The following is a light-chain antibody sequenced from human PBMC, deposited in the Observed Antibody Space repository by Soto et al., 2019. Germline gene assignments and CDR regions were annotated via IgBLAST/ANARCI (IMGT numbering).Light chain of an antibody. CDR1: QSVSST. CDR3: QQYNNWPPKQYT. J-gene: IGKJ2*01. Sequence: EIVMTQSPATLSVSPGERATLSCRASQSVSSTLAWYQQKPGQAPRLLIYGASTRATGIPARFSGSGSGTEFTLTISSLQAEDFAVYYCQQYNNWPPKQYTFGQGTNLEI. CDR2: GAS. V-gene: IGKV3-15*01.